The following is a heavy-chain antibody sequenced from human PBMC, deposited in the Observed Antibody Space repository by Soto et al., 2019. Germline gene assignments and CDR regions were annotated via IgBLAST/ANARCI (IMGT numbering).Heavy chain of an antibody. D-gene: IGHD1-26*01. J-gene: IGHJ4*02. CDR1: GFTFSHYA. CDR2: MSYDGSNE. Sequence: QVQLVESGGGVVQPGRSLRLSCAASGFTFSHYAMHWVRQAPGKGLEWVALMSYDGSNEYYADSVKGRFTISRDNSKNTLYLQMNSLRAEDTAVYYCAKDGSTNFDFWGQGTLFNFSS. CDR3: AKDGSTNFDF. V-gene: IGHV3-30*18.